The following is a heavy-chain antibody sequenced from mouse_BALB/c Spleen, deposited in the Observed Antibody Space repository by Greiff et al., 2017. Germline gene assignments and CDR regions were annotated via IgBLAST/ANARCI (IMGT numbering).Heavy chain of an antibody. Sequence: EVQLQQSGGGLVQPGGSLRLSCATSGFTFTDYYMSWVRQPPGKALEWLGFIRNKANGYTTEYSASVKGRFTISRDNSQSILYLQMNTLRAEDSATYYCARAPYGSSYWYFDVWGAGTTVTVSS. CDR3: ARAPYGSSYWYFDV. J-gene: IGHJ1*01. CDR1: GFTFTDYY. CDR2: IRNKANGYTT. V-gene: IGHV7-3*02. D-gene: IGHD1-1*01.